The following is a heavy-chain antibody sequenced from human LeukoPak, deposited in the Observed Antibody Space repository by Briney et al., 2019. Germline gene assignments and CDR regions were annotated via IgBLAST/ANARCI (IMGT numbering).Heavy chain of an antibody. V-gene: IGHV3-9*01. CDR2: ITWNSGTI. Sequence: GRSLRLSCAASGFTFDDYAMHWVRQAPGKGLEWVSSITWNSGTIGYADSVRGRFTISRDNAKNSLYLQMNSLRAEDTALYYCAKDTYSSSWYGGYFDYWGQGTLVTVSS. CDR1: GFTFDDYA. D-gene: IGHD6-13*01. J-gene: IGHJ4*02. CDR3: AKDTYSSSWYGGYFDY.